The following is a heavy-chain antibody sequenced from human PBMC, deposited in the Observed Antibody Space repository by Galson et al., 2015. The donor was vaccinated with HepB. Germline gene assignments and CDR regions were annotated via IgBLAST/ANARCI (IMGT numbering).Heavy chain of an antibody. CDR3: ARDRDYRFDY. Sequence: SVKVSCKASGYTFTSNGISWVRQTPRQGLEWLGWISAHGGNTKYAQKYQGRITLTRDTSTSTAYVELGSLRSDDTAVYYCARDRDYRFDYWGQGTLVTVSS. CDR2: ISAHGGNT. D-gene: IGHD4/OR15-4a*01. CDR1: GYTFTSNG. J-gene: IGHJ4*02. V-gene: IGHV1-18*04.